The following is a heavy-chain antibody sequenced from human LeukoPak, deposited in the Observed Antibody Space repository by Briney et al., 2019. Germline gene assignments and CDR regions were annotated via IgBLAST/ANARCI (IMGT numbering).Heavy chain of an antibody. CDR1: GLPFSSYS. Sequence: KPGGSLRLSCAPSGLPFSSYSMNWARHAPGRALEWVSSISSSSSYIYYADSVKGRFTISRDNAKNSLYLQMNSLRAEDTAVYYCARDYSNYFDYWGQGTLVTVSS. V-gene: IGHV3-21*01. CDR3: ARDYSNYFDY. CDR2: ISSSSSYI. D-gene: IGHD4-11*01. J-gene: IGHJ4*02.